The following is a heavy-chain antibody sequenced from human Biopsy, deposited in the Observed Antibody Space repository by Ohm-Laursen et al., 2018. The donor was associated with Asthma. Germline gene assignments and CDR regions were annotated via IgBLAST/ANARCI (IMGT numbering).Heavy chain of an antibody. CDR1: GFTFSIYH. J-gene: IGHJ4*02. V-gene: IGHV3-30*03. Sequence: SLRLSCAASGFTFSIYHIHWVRQAPGKGLEWVAVISYDGGNKFYADSVKGRFTISRDNTKNTLSLQMNKLTAEDTAVYYCAREGVAGTHIEDWGQGTLVTVSS. CDR2: ISYDGGNK. D-gene: IGHD6-19*01. CDR3: AREGVAGTHIED.